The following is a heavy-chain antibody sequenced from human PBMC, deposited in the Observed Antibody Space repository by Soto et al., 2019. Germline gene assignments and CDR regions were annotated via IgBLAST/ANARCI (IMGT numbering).Heavy chain of an antibody. Sequence: QVQLVESGGGVVQPGRSLRLSCAASGFTFSNNGMHWVRQAPGKGLEWVAVIWYGGSNEYFADSVKGRFTISRDNYKNTLFLQMDSLRAEDTAVYYCGRGVDYRDYAIDYWGQGTLVTVSS. V-gene: IGHV3-33*01. J-gene: IGHJ4*02. CDR2: IWYGGSNE. CDR1: GFTFSNNG. D-gene: IGHD4-17*01. CDR3: GRGVDYRDYAIDY.